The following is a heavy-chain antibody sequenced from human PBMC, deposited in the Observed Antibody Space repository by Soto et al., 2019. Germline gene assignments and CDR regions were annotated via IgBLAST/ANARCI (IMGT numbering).Heavy chain of an antibody. Sequence: PSETLSLTCTVSGGSITNFYWSWIRQPPGKGLEWIGYIYYSGSTNYNPALKSRVTISVDTSKNQFSLKLSSVTAADTAVYYCAREGPTVVTQYFDYWGQATLVTVSS. CDR1: GGSITNFY. V-gene: IGHV4-59*01. CDR3: AREGPTVVTQYFDY. D-gene: IGHD4-4*01. CDR2: IYYSGST. J-gene: IGHJ4*02.